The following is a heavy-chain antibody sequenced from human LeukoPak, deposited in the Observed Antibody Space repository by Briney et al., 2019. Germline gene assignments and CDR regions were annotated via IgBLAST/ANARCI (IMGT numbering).Heavy chain of an antibody. Sequence: GGSLRLSCAASGFTFSTYAMSWVRQAPGKGLEWVSVIYSGGSTYYADSVKGRFTISRDNSKNTLYLQMNSLRAEDTAVYYCARGWAFDIWGQGTMVTVSS. V-gene: IGHV3-53*01. CDR1: GFTFSTYA. CDR2: IYSGGST. J-gene: IGHJ3*02. D-gene: IGHD2-15*01. CDR3: ARGWAFDI.